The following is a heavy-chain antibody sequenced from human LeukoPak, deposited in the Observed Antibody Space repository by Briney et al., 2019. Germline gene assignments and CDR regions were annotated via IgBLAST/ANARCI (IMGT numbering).Heavy chain of an antibody. D-gene: IGHD5-18*01. V-gene: IGHV3-23*01. CDR2: ISGSGGST. Sequence: GGSLRLSCAASGFTFSSYAMSWVRQAPGKGLEWVSAISGSGGSTNYADSVKGRFTISRDNAKNSLYLQMNSLRAEDTAVYYCAREVTTWADTAMVNHYYYYGMDVWGQGTTVTVSS. CDR1: GFTFSSYA. CDR3: AREVTTWADTAMVNHYYYYGMDV. J-gene: IGHJ6*02.